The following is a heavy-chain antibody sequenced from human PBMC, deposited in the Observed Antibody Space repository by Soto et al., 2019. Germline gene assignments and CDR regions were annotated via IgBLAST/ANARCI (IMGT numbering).Heavy chain of an antibody. V-gene: IGHV3-30*18. J-gene: IGHJ4*02. Sequence: PGGSLRLSCAASGFTFSSYGMHWVRQAPGKGLEWVAVISYDGSNKYYADSVKGRFTISRDNSKNTLYLQMNGLRAEDTAVYYCAKDRRSGYYFGYYFDYWGQGTLVTVS. CDR3: AKDRRSGYYFGYYFDY. CDR2: ISYDGSNK. D-gene: IGHD3-22*01. CDR1: GFTFSSYG.